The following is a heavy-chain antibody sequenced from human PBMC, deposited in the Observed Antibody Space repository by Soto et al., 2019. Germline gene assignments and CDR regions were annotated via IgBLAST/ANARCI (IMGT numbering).Heavy chain of an antibody. CDR2: IYYSGST. CDR3: SSHKAVVGTTYYYYYGMDV. J-gene: IGHJ6*02. D-gene: IGHD6-19*01. Sequence: SETLSLTCTVSGGSISSYYWSWIRQPPGKGLEWIGYIYYSGSTNYNPSLKSRVTISVDTSKNQFSLKLSSVTAADTAVYYCSSHKAVVGTTYYYYYGMDVWGQGTTVTVS. V-gene: IGHV4-59*01. CDR1: GGSISSYY.